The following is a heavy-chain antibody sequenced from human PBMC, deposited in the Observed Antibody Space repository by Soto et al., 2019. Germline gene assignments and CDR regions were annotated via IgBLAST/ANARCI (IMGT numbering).Heavy chain of an antibody. CDR2: TYYRSRWYD. CDR3: ARANDPSGNYIQYFDY. V-gene: IGHV6-1*01. D-gene: IGHD3-22*01. CDR1: GYSVSSNSAA. Sequence: SHTLSLTCAISGYSVSSNSAAWNLIRQSPSRGLEWLGRTYYRSRWYDDYAESVRGRIAVNPDTSKNQFSLQLNSVTPEDTAVYFCARANDPSGNYIQYFDYWGQGTLVTVS. J-gene: IGHJ4*02.